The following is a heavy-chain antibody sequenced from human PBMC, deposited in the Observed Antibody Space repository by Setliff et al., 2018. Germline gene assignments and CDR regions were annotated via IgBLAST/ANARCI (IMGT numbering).Heavy chain of an antibody. CDR1: GGSISSYY. V-gene: IGHV4-59*01. CDR2: IYYSGST. D-gene: IGHD3-16*01. J-gene: IGHJ4*02. Sequence: SETLSLTCTVSGGSISSYYWSWIRQPPGKRLEWIGYIYYSGSTNYNPSLESRVTISVNTSKNQFSLRLNSATAADTAVYYCARLRGAFDYWGQGTLVTVSS. CDR3: ARLRGAFDY.